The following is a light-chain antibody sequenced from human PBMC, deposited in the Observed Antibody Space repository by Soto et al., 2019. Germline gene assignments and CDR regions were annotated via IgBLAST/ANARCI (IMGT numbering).Light chain of an antibody. CDR2: DVT. CDR1: SSDVGDYNY. Sequence: QSALTQPASVSGSPGQSITISCTGTSSDVGDYNYVSWYQQHPGKAPKLMIYDVTTRPSGVSNRFSGSKSGYTASLTISGLQAEDEADYYCSSYTTSSTYVFGTGTKLTVL. CDR3: SSYTTSSTYV. V-gene: IGLV2-14*03. J-gene: IGLJ1*01.